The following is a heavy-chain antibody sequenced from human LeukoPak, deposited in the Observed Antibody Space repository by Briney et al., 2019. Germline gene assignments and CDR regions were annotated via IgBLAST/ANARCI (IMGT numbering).Heavy chain of an antibody. CDR1: GGTFSSYA. J-gene: IGHJ4*02. Sequence: WASVKVSCKASGGTFSSYAISWVRQAPGQGLEWMGWISAYNGNTNYAQKLQGRVTMTTDTSTSTAYMELRSLRSDDTAVYYCARAEYSYGYVEDGLDYWGQGTLVTVSS. D-gene: IGHD5-18*01. CDR2: ISAYNGNT. CDR3: ARAEYSYGYVEDGLDY. V-gene: IGHV1-18*01.